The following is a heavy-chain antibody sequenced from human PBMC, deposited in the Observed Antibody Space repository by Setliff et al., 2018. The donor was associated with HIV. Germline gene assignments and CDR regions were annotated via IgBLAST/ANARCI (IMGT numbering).Heavy chain of an antibody. J-gene: IGHJ5*02. CDR3: ASSGSGSYINWFGP. V-gene: IGHV3-48*01. CDR2: IGSLGDK. CDR1: GFSFSSYG. D-gene: IGHD3-10*01. Sequence: GGSLRLSCAASGFSFSSYGMSWIRQAPGKGLEWISDIGSLGDKQYADSLKGRFTISRDNDKNSVHLQMTSLRAEDTAVYYCASSGSGSYINWFGPWGQGTLVTVSS.